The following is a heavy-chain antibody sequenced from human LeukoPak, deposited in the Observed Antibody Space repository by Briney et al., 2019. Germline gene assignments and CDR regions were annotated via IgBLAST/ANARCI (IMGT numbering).Heavy chain of an antibody. J-gene: IGHJ3*02. Sequence: GRSLRLSCAASGFTFSSYGVHWVRQAPGKGLEWVAVISYDGSNKYYADSVRGRFTISRDNSKNTLYLQMNSLRAEDTAVYYCAKETSGYDAHDAFDIWGQGTMVTVSS. D-gene: IGHD5-12*01. CDR1: GFTFSSYG. CDR2: ISYDGSNK. CDR3: AKETSGYDAHDAFDI. V-gene: IGHV3-30*18.